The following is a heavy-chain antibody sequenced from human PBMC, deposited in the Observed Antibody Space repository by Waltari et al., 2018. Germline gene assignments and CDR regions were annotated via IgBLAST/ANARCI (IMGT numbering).Heavy chain of an antibody. V-gene: IGHV4-61*02. Sequence: QVQLQESGPGLVEPSQTLSLTCTASGDPITSEPYSWGWIRQPAGKGLEWIGRIHSSGLTEYKASLKSRVAISRDTSKNQFSLNLSSVTAADTAVYYCARSAKCESSSDSCDLVAIWGQGTLVTVSS. CDR3: ARSAKCESSSDSCDLVAI. J-gene: IGHJ4*02. CDR2: IHSSGLT. D-gene: IGHD2-21*01. CDR1: GDPITSEPYS.